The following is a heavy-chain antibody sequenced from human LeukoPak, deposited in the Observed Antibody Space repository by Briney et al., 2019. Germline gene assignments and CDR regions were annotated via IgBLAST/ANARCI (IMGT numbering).Heavy chain of an antibody. D-gene: IGHD2/OR15-2a*01. CDR1: EFTFSGYD. CDR3: ARGKTSQNIVTRKTYNWFDP. V-gene: IGHV3-48*03. J-gene: IGHJ5*02. Sequence: GGSLRLSCAASEFTFSGYDMHWVRQAPGRGLEWVSCISSSGDIVYYADSVKGRFTVSRDHAKNSLYLQMNSLRAGDTAVYYCARGKTSQNIVTRKTYNWFDPWGQGTLVTVSS. CDR2: ISSSGDIV.